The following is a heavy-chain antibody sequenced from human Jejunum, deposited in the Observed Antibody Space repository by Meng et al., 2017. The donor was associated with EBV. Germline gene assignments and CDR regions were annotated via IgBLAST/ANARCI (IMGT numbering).Heavy chain of an antibody. D-gene: IGHD3-22*01. CDR2: IIPIFGRT. CDR1: GGTFSSYV. V-gene: IGHV1-69*06. J-gene: IGHJ4*02. CDR3: ARDQGRDYDSSTYYTH. Sequence: AQLVQLGAEVKKPGSSVTVSCKASGGTFSSYVINWVRQAPGQGLEWMGGIIPIFGRTNYALEFQDRVTITADKFTSTVYMEMSSLKSEDTAVYYCARDQGRDYDSSTYYTHWGRGTLVTVSS.